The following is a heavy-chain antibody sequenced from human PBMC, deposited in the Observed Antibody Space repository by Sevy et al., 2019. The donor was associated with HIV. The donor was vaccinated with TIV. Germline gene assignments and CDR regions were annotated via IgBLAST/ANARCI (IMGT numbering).Heavy chain of an antibody. J-gene: IGHJ4*02. CDR2: IKQGGSET. Sequence: GGSLKLSCAASGFTFGDYWLTWVRQVPGKGLEWVANIKQGGSETYYADTVKGRFSNSRDNAKNSLYLQMNSLRAEVTAVYYCARCQPDNYYHDGAVYYGLLFDHWGQGALVTVSS. CDR1: GFTFGDYW. CDR3: ARCQPDNYYHDGAVYYGLLFDH. V-gene: IGHV3-7*01. D-gene: IGHD3-9*01.